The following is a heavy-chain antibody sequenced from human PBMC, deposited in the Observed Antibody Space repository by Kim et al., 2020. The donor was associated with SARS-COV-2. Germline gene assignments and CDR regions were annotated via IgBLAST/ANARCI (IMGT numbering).Heavy chain of an antibody. CDR3: ATLKYF. Sequence: GGSLRLSCVASGFTFSNYWMDWVRQTPGKGLEWVANIRGDASEKNYVDSVKGRFTISRDNVTNSVYLQMNSLRAEDTAVYYCATLKYFWGQGILVTVSS. V-gene: IGHV3-7*01. CDR2: IRGDASEK. CDR1: GFTFSNYW. J-gene: IGHJ4*02.